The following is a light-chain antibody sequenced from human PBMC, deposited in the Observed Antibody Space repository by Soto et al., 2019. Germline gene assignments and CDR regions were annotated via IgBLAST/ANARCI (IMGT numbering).Light chain of an antibody. CDR2: SNN. V-gene: IGLV1-44*01. CDR3: AAWDDSLNEVV. J-gene: IGLJ2*01. CDR1: XXXXGSNT. Sequence: QSVLTQPPSASGTPXXXXXXXCSGSXXXXGSNTVNWYQQLPGTAPKLLIYSNNQRPSGVPDRFSGSKSGTSASLAISGLHSEDEADYYCAAWDDSLNEVVFGGGTKLTVL.